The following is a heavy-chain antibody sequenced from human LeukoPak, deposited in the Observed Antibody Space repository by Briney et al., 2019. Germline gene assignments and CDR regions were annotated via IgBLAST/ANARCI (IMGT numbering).Heavy chain of an antibody. D-gene: IGHD5-24*01. Sequence: SETLSLTCAVYGGSFSGYYWSWIRQPPGKGLEWIGEMNHSGSTNYNPSLKSGGTISLDTSKNKCSLYLSTVTAAATALVYCSGRIRGRYNYVFNYWGQGTLVTVSS. CDR1: GGSFSGYY. J-gene: IGHJ4*02. CDR3: SGRIRGRYNYVFNY. V-gene: IGHV4-34*01. CDR2: MNHSGST.